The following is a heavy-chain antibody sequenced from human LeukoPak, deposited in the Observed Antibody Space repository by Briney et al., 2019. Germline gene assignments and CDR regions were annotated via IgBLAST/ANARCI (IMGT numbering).Heavy chain of an antibody. D-gene: IGHD5-18*01. CDR1: GYTFTGYY. CDR3: AREGGYSYGSNWFDP. CDR2: INPNSGGT. Sequence: ASVTVSCKASGYTFTGYYMHWVRQAPGQGLEWMGWINPNSGGTNYAQKFQGRVTMTRDTSISTAYMELSRLRPDDTAVYYCAREGGYSYGSNWFDPWGQGTLVTVSS. J-gene: IGHJ5*02. V-gene: IGHV1-2*02.